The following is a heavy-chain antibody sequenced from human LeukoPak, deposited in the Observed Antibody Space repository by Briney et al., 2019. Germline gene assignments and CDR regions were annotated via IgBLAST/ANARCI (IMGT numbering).Heavy chain of an antibody. V-gene: IGHV3-23*01. Sequence: GGSLRLSCAVSGFGVRTFAMSWVRLAPGKGLEWLASITKYDRRVYYADSVRGRFTISRDSSQNELYLRMNSLRADDSAIYYCAKDHSADGWPTFEYWGQGTLVTVSS. CDR3: AKDHSADGWPTFEY. CDR2: ITKYDRRV. D-gene: IGHD5-24*01. J-gene: IGHJ4*02. CDR1: GFGVRTFA.